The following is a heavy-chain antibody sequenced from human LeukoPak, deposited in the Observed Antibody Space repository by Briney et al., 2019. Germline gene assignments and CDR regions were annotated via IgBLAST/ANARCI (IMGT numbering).Heavy chain of an antibody. CDR3: ARDGVAGGFDY. CDR2: IHYSGST. J-gene: IGHJ4*02. Sequence: SETLSLTCTVSGGSIGSYYWNWIRQPPGKGLEWIGYIHYSGSTNHNASLKSRVTISVDTSKNQLSLKLSSVTAADTAVYYCARDGVAGGFDYWGQGTLVTVSS. D-gene: IGHD6-19*01. CDR1: GGSIGSYY. V-gene: IGHV4-59*01.